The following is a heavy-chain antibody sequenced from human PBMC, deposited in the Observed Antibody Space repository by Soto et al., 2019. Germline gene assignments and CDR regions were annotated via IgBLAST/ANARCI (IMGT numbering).Heavy chain of an antibody. CDR1: GFTFSGSA. D-gene: IGHD6-13*01. CDR3: TRLAGAEYSSSLFDY. J-gene: IGHJ4*02. V-gene: IGHV3-73*01. Sequence: GGSLRLSCAASGFTFSGSAMHWVRQASGKGLEWVGRIRSKANSYATAYAASVKGRFTISRDDSKNTAYLQMNSLKTEDTAVYYCTRLAGAEYSSSLFDYWGQGTLVTVSS. CDR2: IRSKANSYAT.